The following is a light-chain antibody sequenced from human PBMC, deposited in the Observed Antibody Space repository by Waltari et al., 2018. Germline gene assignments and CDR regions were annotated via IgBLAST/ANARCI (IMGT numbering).Light chain of an antibody. CDR2: AAS. Sequence: DIQLTQSPSFLSASIGDRVTITCRASQGISGYLAWYRQKPGKAPELLIYAASTLQSVVSSRFSGSGSGTEFTLTVSSLQPEDFATYYCQQLSTYPQTFGQGTRLEIK. CDR3: QQLSTYPQT. CDR1: QGISGY. V-gene: IGKV1-9*01. J-gene: IGKJ5*01.